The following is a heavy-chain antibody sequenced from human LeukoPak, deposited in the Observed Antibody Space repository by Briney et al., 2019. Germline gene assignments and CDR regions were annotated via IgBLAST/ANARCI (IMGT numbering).Heavy chain of an antibody. Sequence: ASVKVSCKTSGYTFTNYGVSWVRQAPGQGLEWMGWISAYNGYTNYAQKLQVRVTMTTDTSASTAYMELRSLTSDDTAVYYCARDKAVTTELTQYFQHWGQGTLVTVSS. CDR3: ARDKAVTTELTQYFQH. CDR2: ISAYNGYT. J-gene: IGHJ1*01. V-gene: IGHV1-18*01. D-gene: IGHD4-11*01. CDR1: GYTFTNYG.